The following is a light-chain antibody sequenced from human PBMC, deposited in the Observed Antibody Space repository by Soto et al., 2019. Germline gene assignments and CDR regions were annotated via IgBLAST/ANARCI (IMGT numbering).Light chain of an antibody. Sequence: QSVLTQPPSLSAAPGQEVTISCSGSGSNVGYNSVSWYQQLPGTAPKLLIYDNYKRPSGIPARFSGSKSGTSASLGITGLQTGDGADYYCGAWDDSLTAYVFGSGTKVPS. CDR1: GSNVGYNS. CDR3: GAWDDSLTAYV. V-gene: IGLV1-51*01. CDR2: DNY. J-gene: IGLJ1*01.